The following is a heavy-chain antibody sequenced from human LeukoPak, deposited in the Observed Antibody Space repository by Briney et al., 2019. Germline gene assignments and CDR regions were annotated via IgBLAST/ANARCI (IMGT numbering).Heavy chain of an antibody. D-gene: IGHD4-11*01. J-gene: IGHJ6*04. CDR3: ARGGIRDSNNVNYLYMDV. Sequence: ASVKVSCKASGYTFDIYNVYWVRQATGKGLEWMGWMNPRTGFAGYAQKFQDRVNMTRNTFITTAYMELTSLRSEDTAVYFCARGGIRDSNNVNYLYMDVWCKGTTVIVSS. CDR2: MNPRTGFA. CDR1: GYTFDIYN. V-gene: IGHV1-8*01.